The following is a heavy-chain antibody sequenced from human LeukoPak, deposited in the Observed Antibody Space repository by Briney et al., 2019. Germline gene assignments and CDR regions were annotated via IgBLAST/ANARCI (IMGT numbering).Heavy chain of an antibody. V-gene: IGHV4-61*05. CDR3: ARHRYSGSRVAFDI. D-gene: IGHD1-26*01. Sequence: SETLSLTCTVSGGSISSSSYYWGWIRQPPGKGLEWIGYIYTSGSTHYNPSLKSRVTISVDTSKNQFSLKLSSVTAADTAVYYGARHRYSGSRVAFDIWGQGTMVTVSS. CDR2: IYTSGST. CDR1: GGSISSSSYY. J-gene: IGHJ3*02.